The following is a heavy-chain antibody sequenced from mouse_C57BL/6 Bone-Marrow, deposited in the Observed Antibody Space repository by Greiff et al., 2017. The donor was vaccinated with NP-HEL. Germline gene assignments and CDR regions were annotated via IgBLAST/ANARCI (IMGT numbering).Heavy chain of an antibody. CDR2: IDPSDSYT. CDR1: GYTFTSYW. Sequence: VQLQQPGAELVMPGASVKLSCKASGYTFTSYWMHWVKQRPGQGLEWIGEIDPSDSYTNYNQKFKGKSTLTVDKTSSTAYMQLSSLTSEDSAVYYCARWGYGSSYSFYYFDYWGRGTTLTVSS. CDR3: ARWGYGSSYSFYYFDY. V-gene: IGHV1-69*01. D-gene: IGHD1-1*01. J-gene: IGHJ2*01.